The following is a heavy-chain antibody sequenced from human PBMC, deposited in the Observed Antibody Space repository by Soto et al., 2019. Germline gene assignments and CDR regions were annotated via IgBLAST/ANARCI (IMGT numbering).Heavy chain of an antibody. Sequence: GGSLRLSCAASGFTFSSYAMSWVRQAPGKGLEWVSSMSRSSRYIYYADSVKGRFTISRDNSKNSVYLQMNSLRAEDTAVYYCARDGGVAATLANYFDYWGQGTLVTVSS. CDR1: GFTFSSYA. J-gene: IGHJ4*02. V-gene: IGHV3-21*01. D-gene: IGHD2-15*01. CDR3: ARDGGVAATLANYFDY. CDR2: MSRSSRYI.